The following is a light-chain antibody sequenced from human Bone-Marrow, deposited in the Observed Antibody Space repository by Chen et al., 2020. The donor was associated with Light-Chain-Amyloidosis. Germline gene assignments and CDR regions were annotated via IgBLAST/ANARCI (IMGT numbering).Light chain of an antibody. J-gene: IGKJ2*01. V-gene: IGKV3-20*01. Sequence: DIVLTQSPGTLSLYPGERATLSCRASQSVSSSYLAGYQQKPGQAPRLLIYGASSRATGIPDRFSGSGSGTGFTLTISRLEPEDFAVYYCQQYGSSLMYTFGQGTKLEIK. CDR2: GAS. CDR1: QSVSSSY. CDR3: QQYGSSLMYT.